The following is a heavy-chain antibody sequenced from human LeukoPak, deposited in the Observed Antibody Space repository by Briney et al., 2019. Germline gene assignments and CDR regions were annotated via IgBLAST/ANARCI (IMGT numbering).Heavy chain of an antibody. V-gene: IGHV3-15*04. CDR1: VVTFTNAW. D-gene: IGHD2-21*02. J-gene: IGHJ4*02. CDR3: STGAYCGVDCNTG. Sequence: GSLRLSCAASVVTFTNAWRTWVRQAPGKGLEWVGRIESKADGGTTDYAAAVKGRFTISRDDSRNKLYLQMDSLKNKDRAVDYCSTGAYCGVDCNTGGGRGALVTVSS. CDR2: IESKADGGTT.